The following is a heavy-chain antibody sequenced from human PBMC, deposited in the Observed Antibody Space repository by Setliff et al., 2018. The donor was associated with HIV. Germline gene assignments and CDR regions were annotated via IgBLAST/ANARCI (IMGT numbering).Heavy chain of an antibody. D-gene: IGHD6-19*01. CDR3: ARGNGWYKYFYYGMDV. CDR2: INHSGST. Sequence: PSETLSLTCAVYGGSFSNYYWSWIRQSPGKGLEWIGEINHSGSTNYNPSLKSRVTILVDTSKNQFSLNLSSVTVADTAKYYCARGNGWYKYFYYGMDVWGQGTTVTVSS. CDR1: GGSFSNYY. V-gene: IGHV4-34*01. J-gene: IGHJ6*02.